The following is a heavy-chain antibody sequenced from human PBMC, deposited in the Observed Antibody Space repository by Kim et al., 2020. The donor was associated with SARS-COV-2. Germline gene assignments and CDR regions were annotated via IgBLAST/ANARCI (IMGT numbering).Heavy chain of an antibody. CDR3: AKVRGKLSAFDI. J-gene: IGHJ3*02. D-gene: IGHD3-16*01. CDR2: ISGSGGST. V-gene: IGHV3-23*01. CDR1: GFTFSSYA. Sequence: GGSLRLSCAASGFTFSSYAMSWVRQAPGKGLEWVSAISGSGGSTYYADSVKGRFTISRHNSKNTLYLQMNSLRAEDTAVYYCAKVRGKLSAFDIWGQGTMVTVSS.